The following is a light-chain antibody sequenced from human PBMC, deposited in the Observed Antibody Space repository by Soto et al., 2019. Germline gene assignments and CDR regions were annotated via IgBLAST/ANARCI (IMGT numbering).Light chain of an antibody. V-gene: IGKV3-20*01. CDR3: QQYGSSPWT. CDR2: GAS. CDR1: QSVSSS. J-gene: IGKJ1*01. Sequence: EIVMTQSPATLFVSPGETATLSCRASQSVSSSLAWYQQTPGRAPRLLIYGASSRATGIPDRFSGSGSGTDFTLTISRLEPEDFAVYYCQQYGSSPWTFGQGTKVDIK.